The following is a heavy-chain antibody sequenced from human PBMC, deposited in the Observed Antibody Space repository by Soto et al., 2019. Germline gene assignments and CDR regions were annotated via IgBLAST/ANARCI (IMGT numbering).Heavy chain of an antibody. Sequence: EVQLVESGGGLVQPGGSLRLSCAASGFTFSHYWMYWVRQAPGKGLVCVSRISSDGSYASYADSVKGRFTISSDSAKSTLYLQMNSLRAEDSGVYYYARDLVSLVQTAYWGKGTLVTVSS. D-gene: IGHD2-21*02. J-gene: IGHJ4*02. CDR1: GFTFSHYW. CDR2: ISSDGSYA. V-gene: IGHV3-74*01. CDR3: ARDLVSLVQTAY.